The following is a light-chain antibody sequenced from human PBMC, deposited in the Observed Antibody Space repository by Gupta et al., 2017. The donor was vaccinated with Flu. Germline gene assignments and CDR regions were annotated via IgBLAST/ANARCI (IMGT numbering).Light chain of an antibody. J-gene: IGKJ1*01. CDR3: MQALQTTWT. Sequence: DIVMTLSPLSLLVTLGELASISCRSSQSLLHSNGYNYLDWYLQKPGQSPQLLIYLGSNRASGVPDRFSGSGSGTDFTLKISRVEAEDVGVYYCMQALQTTWTFGQGTKVEIK. V-gene: IGKV2-28*01. CDR2: LGS. CDR1: QSLLHSNGYNY.